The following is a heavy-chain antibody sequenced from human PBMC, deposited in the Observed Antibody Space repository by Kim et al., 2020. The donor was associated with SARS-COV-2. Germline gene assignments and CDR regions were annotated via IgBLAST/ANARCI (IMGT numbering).Heavy chain of an antibody. Sequence: SETLSLTCSVSGGSMSRSFWSWIRQPPGKGLEWIGHIFYDGATDYNPSLRSRVTISGDSSNKKFSLKLTSVTAADTAVYYCARETGTTLCSEGLDVWG. CDR3: ARETGTTLCSEGLDV. CDR1: GGSMSRSF. D-gene: IGHD1-1*01. J-gene: IGHJ6*02. V-gene: IGHV4-59*13. CDR2: IFYDGAT.